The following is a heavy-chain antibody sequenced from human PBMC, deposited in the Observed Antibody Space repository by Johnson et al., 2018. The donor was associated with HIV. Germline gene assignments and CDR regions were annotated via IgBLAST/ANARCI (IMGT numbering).Heavy chain of an antibody. D-gene: IGHD1-26*01. CDR2: IYSGGSI. V-gene: IGHV3-66*01. Sequence: VQLVESGGGLVQPGGSLRLSCAASGFTVSSNYMSWVRQAPGKGLEWVSVIYSGGSIYYADSVKGRFSIARDNSKTTLSLQMNSLRVEDTAVYYCAREGAWEVRPGAFDIWAQGTMVTVSS. CDR1: GFTVSSNY. J-gene: IGHJ3*02. CDR3: AREGAWEVRPGAFDI.